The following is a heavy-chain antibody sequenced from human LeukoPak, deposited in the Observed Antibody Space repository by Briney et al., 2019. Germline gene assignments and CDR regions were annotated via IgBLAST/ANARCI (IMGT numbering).Heavy chain of an antibody. D-gene: IGHD1-26*01. CDR3: ARLSGSYYCFDY. V-gene: IGHV1-46*01. CDR1: GYTFSSYH. CDR2: INPSGGST. J-gene: IGHJ4*02. Sequence: ASVKLSCNASGYTFSSYHIHWVRHAPGQGLEWMGIINPSGGSTTYAQKFQGRVTMNRDTSTSTVYMELSSLRSEDTAVYYCARLSGSYYCFDYWGQGTLVTVSS.